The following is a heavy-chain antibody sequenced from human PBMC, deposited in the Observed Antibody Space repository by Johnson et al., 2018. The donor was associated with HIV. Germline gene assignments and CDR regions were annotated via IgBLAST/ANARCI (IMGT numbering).Heavy chain of an antibody. CDR1: GFTFSTYD. CDR2: IGTAGDT. CDR3: ARDLLYSAFDV. Sequence: VQLVESGGGLVQPGGSLRLSFAASGFTFSTYDMHWVRQGTGKGLEWVSAIGTAGDTYYPGSVKGRFTISRENAKNTLFLQMDSLRVEDTAVYYCARDLLYSAFDVWGQGTMVSVSS. D-gene: IGHD2-8*01. V-gene: IGHV3-13*01. J-gene: IGHJ3*01.